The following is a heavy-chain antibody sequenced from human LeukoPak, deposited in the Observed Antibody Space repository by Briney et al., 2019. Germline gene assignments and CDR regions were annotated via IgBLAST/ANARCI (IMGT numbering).Heavy chain of an antibody. CDR3: AKRHSSSWYF. CDR1: GFTFGDYV. D-gene: IGHD6-13*01. CDR2: FSGSGGST. V-gene: IGHV3-23*01. Sequence: QTGGSLRLSCTASGFTFGDYVMSWVRQAPGKGLEWVSAFSGSGGSTYYADSVKGRFTISRDNSKNTLYLQMNSLRAEDTAVYYCAKRHSSSWYFWGQGTLVTVSS. J-gene: IGHJ4*02.